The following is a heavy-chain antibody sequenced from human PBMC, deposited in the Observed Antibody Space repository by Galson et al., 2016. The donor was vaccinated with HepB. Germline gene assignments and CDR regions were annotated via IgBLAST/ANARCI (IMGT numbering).Heavy chain of an antibody. V-gene: IGHV4-4*02. J-gene: IGHJ4*02. D-gene: IGHD6-25*01. CDR3: AGQYRGGPSDS. CDR2: IFNSGRV. CDR1: GGSISSSDW. Sequence: APLSLTCAVSGGSISSSDWWSWVRPSPGQGLEWIGQIFNSGRVNYTTSLASRATISIDTSNNHFSLRLTSVTAADTALYYCAGQYRGGPSDSWGQGTLVIVSS.